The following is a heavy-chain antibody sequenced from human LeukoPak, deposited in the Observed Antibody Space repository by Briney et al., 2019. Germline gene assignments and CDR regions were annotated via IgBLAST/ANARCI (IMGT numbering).Heavy chain of an antibody. CDR2: INPNSGGT. J-gene: IGHJ4*02. CDR1: GYTFTGYY. V-gene: IGHV1-2*02. Sequence: ASVKVSCKASGYTFTGYYMHWVRQAPGQGLEWMGWINPNSGGTNYAQKFQGRVTMTRDTSISTTYMELSRLRSDDTAVYYCARVPGSRGWFDYWGQGTLVTVSS. D-gene: IGHD6-19*01. CDR3: ARVPGSRGWFDY.